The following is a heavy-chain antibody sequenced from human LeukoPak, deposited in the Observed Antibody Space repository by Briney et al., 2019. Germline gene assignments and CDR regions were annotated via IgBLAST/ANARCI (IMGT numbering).Heavy chain of an antibody. Sequence: GSLRLSCAASGFTSSDYYMSWIRQPPGRGLEWIGSIYHSGSTYYNPSLKSRVTISVDTSKNQFSLKLSSVTAADTAVYYCARDQGVAATSGAFDYWGQGTLVTVSS. D-gene: IGHD2-15*01. CDR2: IYHSGST. CDR1: GFTSSDYY. CDR3: ARDQGVAATSGAFDY. V-gene: IGHV4-38-2*02. J-gene: IGHJ4*02.